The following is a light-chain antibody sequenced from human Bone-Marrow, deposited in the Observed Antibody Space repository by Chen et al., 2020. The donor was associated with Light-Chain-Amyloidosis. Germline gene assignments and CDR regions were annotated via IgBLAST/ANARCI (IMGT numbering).Light chain of an antibody. J-gene: IGLJ3*02. Sequence: SYVLTQPSSVSVAPGQTATIACGGNNIGSTSVHWYQQTPGQAPLLVVYDDSDRPSGIPERLSGSNPGNTATLTISRVEAGDEADYYCQVWDRSGDRPVFGGGTKLTVL. V-gene: IGLV3-21*02. CDR2: DDS. CDR1: NIGSTS. CDR3: QVWDRSGDRPV.